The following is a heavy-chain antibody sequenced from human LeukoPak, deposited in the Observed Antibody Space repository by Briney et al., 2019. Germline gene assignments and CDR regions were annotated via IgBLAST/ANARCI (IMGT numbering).Heavy chain of an antibody. J-gene: IGHJ4*02. CDR1: GGSFSGYY. Sequence: SETLSLTWAVYGGSFSGYYWSWIRQPPGKGLEWIGEINHSGSTNYNPSLKSRVTISVDTSKNQFSLKLSSVTAADTAVYYCARGAPKYCSGGSCGLDYWGQGTLVTVSS. CDR2: INHSGST. CDR3: ARGAPKYCSGGSCGLDY. D-gene: IGHD2-15*01. V-gene: IGHV4-34*01.